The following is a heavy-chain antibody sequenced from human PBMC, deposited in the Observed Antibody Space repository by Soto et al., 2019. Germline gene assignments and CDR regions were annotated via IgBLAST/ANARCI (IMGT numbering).Heavy chain of an antibody. Sequence: EVQLSESGGGLVQPGGSLRLSCAVSGFSLSSSAMTWVRQAPGKGLEWVSAISASGGKTYYADSVKGRFTISRDKSKTTVYLQMSSLRVDDTAVYYCARDPYGGAFDVWGQGTMVTVSS. D-gene: IGHD3-10*01. CDR3: ARDPYGGAFDV. CDR1: GFSLSSSA. CDR2: ISASGGKT. J-gene: IGHJ3*01. V-gene: IGHV3-23*01.